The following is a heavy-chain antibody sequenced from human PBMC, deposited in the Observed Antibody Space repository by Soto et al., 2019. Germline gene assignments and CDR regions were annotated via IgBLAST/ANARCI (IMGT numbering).Heavy chain of an antibody. J-gene: IGHJ4*02. D-gene: IGHD2-2*01. CDR3: ARGLGYCISTSCPRYFDE. CDR2: IYYSGST. V-gene: IGHV4-31*03. CDR1: GGSISSGGYY. Sequence: TSETLSLTCTVSGGSISSGGYYWSWIRQHPGKGLEWIGYIYYSGSTYYNPSLKSRVTISVDTSKNQFSLKLSSVTAADTAVYYCARGLGYCISTSCPRYFDEWGQGTLVTVSS.